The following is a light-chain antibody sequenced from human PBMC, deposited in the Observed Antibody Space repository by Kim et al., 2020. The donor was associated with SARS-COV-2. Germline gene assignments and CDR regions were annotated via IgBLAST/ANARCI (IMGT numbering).Light chain of an antibody. V-gene: IGLV3-19*01. Sequence: SSELTQDPAVSVALGETVRITCQGDSLRGYYATWYQQKPGQAPVLVIFGKNNRPSGIPDRFSGSISGNTASLTITGAQAEDEADYYCYSRDSSTNHWVFGGGTKLTVL. CDR2: GKN. CDR1: SLRGYY. J-gene: IGLJ3*02. CDR3: YSRDSSTNHWV.